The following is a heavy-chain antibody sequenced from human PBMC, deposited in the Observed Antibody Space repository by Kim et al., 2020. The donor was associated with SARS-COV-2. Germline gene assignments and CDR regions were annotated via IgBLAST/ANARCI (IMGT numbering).Heavy chain of an antibody. CDR3: AKDSISRGYYYYMDV. J-gene: IGHJ6*03. CDR1: GFTFDDYA. Sequence: GGSLRLSCAASGFTFDDYAMHWVRQAPGKGLEWVSLISGDGGSTYYADSVKGRFTISRDNSKNSLYLQMNSLRTEDTALYYCAKDSISRGYYYYMDVWGKGTTVTVSS. CDR2: ISGDGGST. V-gene: IGHV3-43*02. D-gene: IGHD2-21*01.